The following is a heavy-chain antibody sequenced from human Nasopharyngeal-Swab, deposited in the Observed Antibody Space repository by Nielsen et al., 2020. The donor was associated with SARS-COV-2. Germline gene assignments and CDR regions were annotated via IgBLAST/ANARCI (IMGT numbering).Heavy chain of an antibody. CDR1: GDSIRSSSIRSYY. V-gene: IGHV4-61*05. CDR2: FSYTGIT. CDR3: AKEVVGGLVDS. J-gene: IGHJ4*02. Sequence: GSLRLSCTVPGDSIRSSSIRSYYWSWLRQPPGKGLEWIGSFSYTGITNYNPSLKSRVTISVDMSKNQFSLKLNSVAAADTAVYYCAKEVVGGLVDSWGQGTLVTVSS. D-gene: IGHD1-26*01.